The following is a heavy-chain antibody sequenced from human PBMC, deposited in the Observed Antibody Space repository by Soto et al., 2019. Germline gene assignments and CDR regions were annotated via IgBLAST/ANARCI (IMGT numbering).Heavy chain of an antibody. Sequence: QGQLVQSVAEVKKPGASVKVSCKASGYTFTDYDISWVRQAPGQGLEWMGWISVDNGNTKYVESLQGRVTMTTDTSTSTAYLEVRSLRSDDTAVYYCARTSVSNYNGFDPWGQGTLVAVSS. CDR3: ARTSVSNYNGFDP. D-gene: IGHD4-4*01. V-gene: IGHV1-18*01. CDR2: ISVDNGNT. J-gene: IGHJ5*02. CDR1: GYTFTDYD.